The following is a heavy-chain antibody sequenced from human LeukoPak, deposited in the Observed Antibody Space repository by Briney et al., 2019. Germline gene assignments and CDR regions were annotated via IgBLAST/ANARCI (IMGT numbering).Heavy chain of an antibody. J-gene: IGHJ4*02. CDR3: ARGYGSGRKFDY. D-gene: IGHD3-10*01. CDR2: IYHSGST. CDR1: GYSISSGYY. Sequence: PSETLSLTRTVSGYSISSGYYWGWIRQPPGKGLEWIGSIYHSGSTYYNPSLKSRVTISVDTSKNQFSLKLSSVTAADTAVYYCARGYGSGRKFDYWGQGTLVTVSS. V-gene: IGHV4-38-2*02.